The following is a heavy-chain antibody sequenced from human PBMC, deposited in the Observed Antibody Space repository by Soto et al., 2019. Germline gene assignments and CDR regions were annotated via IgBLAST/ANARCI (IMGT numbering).Heavy chain of an antibody. V-gene: IGHV3-7*01. CDR3: ARGYDALDY. CDR2: INEDGSEK. D-gene: IGHD3-16*01. CDR1: GFTFSNYW. J-gene: IGHJ4*02. Sequence: PGGSLRLSCAASGFTFSNYWMNWVRQAPGKGLEWVANINEDGSEKYYVDSAKGRFTISKDNAKNSLYLQMNSLRAEDTAVYYCARGYDALDYWGQGALVTVSS.